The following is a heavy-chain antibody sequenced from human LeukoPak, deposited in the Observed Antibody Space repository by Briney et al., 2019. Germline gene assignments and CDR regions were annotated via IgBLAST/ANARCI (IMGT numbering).Heavy chain of an antibody. Sequence: GASVKVSCKASGYTFTSYDINWVRQATGLGLEWMGWMNPNSGNTGYAQKFQGRVTMTRNTSISTAYMEQSSLRSEDTAVYYCARLYYDILTGYSVDAFDIWGQGTMVTVSS. CDR1: GYTFTSYD. V-gene: IGHV1-8*01. D-gene: IGHD3-9*01. J-gene: IGHJ3*02. CDR2: MNPNSGNT. CDR3: ARLYYDILTGYSVDAFDI.